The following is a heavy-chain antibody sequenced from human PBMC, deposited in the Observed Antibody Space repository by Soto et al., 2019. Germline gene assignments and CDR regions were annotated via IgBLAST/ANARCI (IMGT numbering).Heavy chain of an antibody. V-gene: IGHV3-21*01. D-gene: IGHD5-18*01. CDR2: ISSSSSYI. CDR3: ARDPTAMDSNWFDP. J-gene: IGHJ5*02. CDR1: GFTFSSYS. Sequence: GGSLRLSCAASGFTFSSYSMNWVRQAPGKGLEWVSSISSSSSYIYYADSVKGRFTISRDNAKNSLYLQMNSLRAEDTAVYYCARDPTAMDSNWFDPWGQGTLVTVSS.